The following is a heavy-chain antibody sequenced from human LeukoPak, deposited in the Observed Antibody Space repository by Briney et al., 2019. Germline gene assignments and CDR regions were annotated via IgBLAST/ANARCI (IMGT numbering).Heavy chain of an antibody. D-gene: IGHD6-19*01. J-gene: IGHJ4*02. CDR1: GFTFDDYA. CDR3: AKDEAGPFDY. Sequence: QAGGSLRLSCAASGFTFDDYAMHWVRQAPGKGLEWVSGISWNSGSIGYADSVKGRFTISRDNAKNSLYLQVNSLRAEDTAVYYCAKDEAGPFDYWGQGTLVTVSS. CDR2: ISWNSGSI. V-gene: IGHV3-9*01.